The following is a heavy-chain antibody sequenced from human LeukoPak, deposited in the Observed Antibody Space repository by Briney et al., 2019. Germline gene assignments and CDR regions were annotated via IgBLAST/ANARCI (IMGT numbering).Heavy chain of an antibody. D-gene: IGHD6-13*01. CDR1: GYTVTSNY. CDR3: AIDGGRDSTYWYYY. Sequence: PGGSLRLSCKASGYTVTSNYMNWVRQAPGQGLEWMAKIDASSSYTNYADSVKGRVTISRDNGENSMYLQMNSLRDEDTAVYYCAIDGGRDSTYWYYYWGQGTLVTVSS. J-gene: IGHJ4*02. CDR2: IDASSSYT. V-gene: IGHV3-11*06.